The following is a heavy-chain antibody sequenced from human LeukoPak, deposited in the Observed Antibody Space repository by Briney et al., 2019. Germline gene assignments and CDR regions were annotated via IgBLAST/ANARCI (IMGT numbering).Heavy chain of an antibody. CDR3: ATAPYCSSTSCSIQGEDDAFDI. J-gene: IGHJ3*02. D-gene: IGHD2-2*01. V-gene: IGHV1-18*01. Sequence: ASVKVSCKASGYTFTSYGISWVRQAPGQGLEWMGWISAYNGNTNYAQKLQGRVTMTTDTSTSTAYTELRSLRSDDTAVYYCATAPYCSSTSCSIQGEDDAFDIWGQGTMVTVSS. CDR1: GYTFTSYG. CDR2: ISAYNGNT.